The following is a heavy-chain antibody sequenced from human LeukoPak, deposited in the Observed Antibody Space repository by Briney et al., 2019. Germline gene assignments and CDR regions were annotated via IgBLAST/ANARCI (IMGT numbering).Heavy chain of an antibody. V-gene: IGHV4-39*07. J-gene: IGHJ6*03. CDR3: ARDLGEACSGGSCYSGYYYYYYMDV. CDR2: IYYSGST. Sequence: SETLSLTCTVSGGSISSSSYYWGWIRQPPGKGLEWIGSIYYSGSTYYNPSLKSRVTISVDTSKNQFSLKLSSVTAADTAVYYCARDLGEACSGGSCYSGYYYYYYMDVWGKGTTVTVSS. D-gene: IGHD2-15*01. CDR1: GGSISSSSYY.